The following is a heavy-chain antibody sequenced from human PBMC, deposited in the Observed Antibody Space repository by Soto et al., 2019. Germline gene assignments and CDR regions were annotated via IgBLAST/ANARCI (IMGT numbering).Heavy chain of an antibody. J-gene: IGHJ5*02. CDR1: GVTFTSYR. D-gene: IGHD6-6*01. CDR3: ACCYLAAFGRDWFDA. Sequence: QVQLVQSGAEVKKPGSSVKVSCKASGVTFTSYRFNWVRQAPGQGLEWMGRIIPILRTADYAQKFQGRVTSTADNSTSATYMELSSLISGDTAVYYCACCYLAAFGRDWFDAWGPGTLVTVSS. CDR2: IIPILRTA. V-gene: IGHV1-69*08.